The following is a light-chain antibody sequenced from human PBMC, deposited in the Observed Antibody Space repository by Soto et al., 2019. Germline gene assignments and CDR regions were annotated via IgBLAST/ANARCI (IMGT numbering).Light chain of an antibody. J-gene: IGKJ4*01. CDR3: QQYYDWPPA. CDR1: QSVSSK. Sequence: ETEMTQSPATLSLSPGERATLSCRASQSVSSKLVWYQQKPGQAPRFLIYGASTRATGIPARFRGSGSGTEFTLTIDSLQSEDFAVYYCQQYYDWPPAFGGGTKVEIK. V-gene: IGKV3-15*01. CDR2: GAS.